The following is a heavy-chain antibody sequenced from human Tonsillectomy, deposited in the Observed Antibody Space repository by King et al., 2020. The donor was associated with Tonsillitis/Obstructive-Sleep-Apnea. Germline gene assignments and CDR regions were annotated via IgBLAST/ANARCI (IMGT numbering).Heavy chain of an antibody. CDR1: GYTFTSYG. V-gene: IGHV1-18*01. Sequence: VQLVEAGAEVKKPGASVKVSCKASGYTFTSYGISWVRQAPAQGLEWMGWISAYNGKTNYAQQLPGRDTMTTDTCTSTAYMELRGLRSDDTAVYYCARDGSGGSSLLGGVDYWGQGTLVTVSS. D-gene: IGHD2-15*01. J-gene: IGHJ4*02. CDR3: ARDGSGGSSLLGGVDY. CDR2: ISAYNGKT.